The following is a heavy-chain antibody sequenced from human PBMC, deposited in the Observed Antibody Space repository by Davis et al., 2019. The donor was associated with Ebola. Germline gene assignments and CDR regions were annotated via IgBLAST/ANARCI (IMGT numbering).Heavy chain of an antibody. V-gene: IGHV3-23*01. Sequence: GESLKISCAASGFTFSSYAMSWVRQAPGKGLEWVSAISGSGGSTYYADSVKGRFTISRDNSKNTLYLQMNSLRAEDTAVYYCAKADSSSWYREYYFDNWGKGTLVTVSS. CDR1: GFTFSSYA. D-gene: IGHD6-13*01. J-gene: IGHJ4*02. CDR2: ISGSGGST. CDR3: AKADSSSWYREYYFDN.